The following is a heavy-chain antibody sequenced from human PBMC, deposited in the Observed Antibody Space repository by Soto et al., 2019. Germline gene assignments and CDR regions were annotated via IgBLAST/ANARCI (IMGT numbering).Heavy chain of an antibody. CDR3: ASPSSPTGYYYYGMDV. CDR1: GGSISSSSYY. D-gene: IGHD6-13*01. V-gene: IGHV4-39*01. J-gene: IGHJ6*02. CDR2: IYYSGST. Sequence: PSETLSLTCTVSGGSISSSSYYWGWIRQPPGKGLEWIGSIYYSGSTYYNPSLKSRVTISVDTSKNQFSLKLSSVTAADTAVYYCASPSSPTGYYYYGMDVWGQGTTVTVSS.